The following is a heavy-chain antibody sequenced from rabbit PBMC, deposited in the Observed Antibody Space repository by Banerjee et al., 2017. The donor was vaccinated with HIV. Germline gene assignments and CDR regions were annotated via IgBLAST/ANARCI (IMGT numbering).Heavy chain of an antibody. Sequence: QEQLVESGGGLVQPTGSLTLTCKASGFSFGDRDVMCWVRQAPGKGLEWIGYIAPVFGSTYYANWVNGRFTISSDNAQNTVDLQMNSLTAADTATYFCARDLAGVIGWNFGWWGPGTLVTVS. CDR2: IAPVFGST. V-gene: IGHV1S47*01. D-gene: IGHD4-1*01. J-gene: IGHJ4*01. CDR3: ARDLAGVIGWNFGW. CDR1: GFSFGDRDV.